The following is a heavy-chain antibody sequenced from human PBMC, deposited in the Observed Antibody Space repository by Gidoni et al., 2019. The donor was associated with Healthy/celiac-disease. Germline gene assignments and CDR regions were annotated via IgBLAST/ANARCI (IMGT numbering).Heavy chain of an antibody. CDR1: GFTCSSYS. CDR2: ILSSSSYI. J-gene: IGHJ6*02. CDR3: ASAHCSGGSCYDYYYYGMDV. V-gene: IGHV3-21*01. D-gene: IGHD2-15*01. Sequence: EVQLVESGGGLVKPGGSLRRSCAASGFTCSSYSMIWVRQAPGEGLEWVSSILSSSSYIYYAASVQGRFTISRDNAKNSLYLQMTRLRAEDTAVYYCASAHCSGGSCYDYYYYGMDVWGQGTTVTVSS.